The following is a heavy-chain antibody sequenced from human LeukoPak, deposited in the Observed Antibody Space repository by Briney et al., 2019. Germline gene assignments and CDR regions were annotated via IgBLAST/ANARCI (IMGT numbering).Heavy chain of an antibody. Sequence: ASVKVSYKASGYTFTSYGISWVRQAPGQGLEWMGWISAYNGNTNYAQKLQGRVTMTTDTSTSTAYMELRSLRSDDTAVYYCARDLPDWLPHSRYYYYGMDVWGQGTTVTVSS. V-gene: IGHV1-18*01. CDR1: GYTFTSYG. D-gene: IGHD3-9*01. J-gene: IGHJ6*02. CDR3: ARDLPDWLPHSRYYYYGMDV. CDR2: ISAYNGNT.